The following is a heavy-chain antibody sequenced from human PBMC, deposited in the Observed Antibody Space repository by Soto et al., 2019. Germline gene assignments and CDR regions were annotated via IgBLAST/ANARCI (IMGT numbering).Heavy chain of an antibody. CDR1: GGSISSGGYY. J-gene: IGHJ5*02. Sequence: SETLSLTCTVSGGSISSGGYYWSWIRQHPGRGLEWIGYIYYSGSTYYNPSLKSQVTISVDTSKNQFSLKLSSVTAADTAVYYCARDGGLTDPRFDPWGQGTLVTVSS. D-gene: IGHD3-9*01. V-gene: IGHV4-31*01. CDR3: ARDGGLTDPRFDP. CDR2: IYYSGST.